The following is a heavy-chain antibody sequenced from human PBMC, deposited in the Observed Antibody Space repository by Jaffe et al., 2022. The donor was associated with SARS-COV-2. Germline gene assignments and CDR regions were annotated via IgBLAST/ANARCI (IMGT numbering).Heavy chain of an antibody. D-gene: IGHD2-2*01. J-gene: IGHJ6*02. V-gene: IGHV3-30*18. CDR3: AKDFRGHCSGINCYWYGMDV. CDR2: ISYDGSNK. CDR1: GFTFSMYG. Sequence: QAQLVESGGGVVQPGMSLRLSCAASGFTFSMYGMHWVRQAPGKGLEWVAVISYDGSNKYYADSVKGRFTIARDNPKNTLYLQMNSLRPEDTAVYYCAKDFRGHCSGINCYWYGMDVWGQGTTVTASS.